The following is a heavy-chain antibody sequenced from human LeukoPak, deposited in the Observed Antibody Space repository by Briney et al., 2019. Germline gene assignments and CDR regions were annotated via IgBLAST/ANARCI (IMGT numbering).Heavy chain of an antibody. V-gene: IGHV3-74*01. J-gene: IGHJ4*01. Sequence: GGSLSLSCAASGFTFSSYWMHWVRQAPGKGLVWVSRINSDGSSTSYADSVKGRFTISRDNSKNTLYLQMNSLRSEDTAVYYCAKAIIGLRVDYFDYSGQGTLVTASS. CDR2: INSDGSST. CDR1: GFTFSSYW. CDR3: AKAIIGLRVDYFDY. D-gene: IGHD5-12*01.